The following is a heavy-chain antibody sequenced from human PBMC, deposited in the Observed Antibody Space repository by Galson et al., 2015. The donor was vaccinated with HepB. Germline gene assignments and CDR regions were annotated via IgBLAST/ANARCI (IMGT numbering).Heavy chain of an antibody. J-gene: IGHJ6*02. V-gene: IGHV3-23*01. CDR2: IGGSGAST. CDR1: GFSFSTFA. D-gene: IGHD2-2*01. CDR3: ATRHCRTSTTCSYYYYGMDV. Sequence: LRLSCAASGFSFSTFAMSWVRQPPGKGLEWVSAIGGSGASTFYADSVKGRFTISRDNSKNMVYLQMNSLSAEDTAVYYCATRHCRTSTTCSYYYYGMDVWGQGTTVTVSS.